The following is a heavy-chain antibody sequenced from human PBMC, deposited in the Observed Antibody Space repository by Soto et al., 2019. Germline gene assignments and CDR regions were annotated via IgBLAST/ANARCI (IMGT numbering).Heavy chain of an antibody. J-gene: IGHJ6*02. CDR3: ARDRRETRYCEWFGPFYYYYVGRDA. CDR2: ISYDGSNK. V-gene: IGHV3-30-3*01. D-gene: IGHD3-9*01. Sequence: GGSLRLSCAASGFTFSSYAMHWVRQAPGKGLEWVAVISYDGSNKYYADSVKGRFTISRDNSKNTLYLQMNSMRAEDTAVYYCARDRRETRYCEWFGPFYYYYVGRDAWGGETTVTVS. CDR1: GFTFSSYA.